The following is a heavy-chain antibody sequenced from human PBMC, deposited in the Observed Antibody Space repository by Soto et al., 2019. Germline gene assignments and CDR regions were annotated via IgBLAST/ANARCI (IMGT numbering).Heavy chain of an antibody. CDR2: IAGSGAST. Sequence: EVQLLESGGRLVQPGGSLRLSCAASGFTLSSYAMTWVRQAPGMGLEWVSGIAGSGASTFYADSVKGRFSISRDKNTLFLQMNSLRADDTAVYYCARGDSTDCSNGVCSFFYNHDMDVWGQGTTVTVSS. CDR1: GFTLSSYA. J-gene: IGHJ6*02. V-gene: IGHV3-23*01. CDR3: ARGDSTDCSNGVCSFFYNHDMDV. D-gene: IGHD2-8*01.